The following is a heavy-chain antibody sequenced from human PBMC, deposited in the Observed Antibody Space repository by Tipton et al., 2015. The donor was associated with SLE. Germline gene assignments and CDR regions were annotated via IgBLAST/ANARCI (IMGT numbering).Heavy chain of an antibody. CDR1: GVSISDHY. CDR2: VFYSGSS. V-gene: IGHV4-59*11. D-gene: IGHD3-22*01. J-gene: IGHJ4*02. Sequence: LRLSCTVSGVSISDHYWTWIRQPPGKGLEWLAYVFYSGSSNFNRAHYNPSLMGRVTISVDTSKNQFSLHLTSVTSADTAVYYCATYFYDAIGYQSVDDWGQGALVTVSS. CDR3: ATYFYDAIGYQSVDD.